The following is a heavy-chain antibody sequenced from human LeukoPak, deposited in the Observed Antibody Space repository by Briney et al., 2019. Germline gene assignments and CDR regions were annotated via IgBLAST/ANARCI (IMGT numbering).Heavy chain of an antibody. Sequence: PGRSLRLSCAASGFTFSSYGMHWARQAPGKGLEWVAVIWYDGSNKYYAASVKGRFTISRDNSKNTLDLQMSSLRAEDTAVYYCARLGSGWHFDYWGQGTLVTVSS. D-gene: IGHD6-19*01. CDR2: IWYDGSNK. J-gene: IGHJ4*02. V-gene: IGHV3-33*01. CDR3: ARLGSGWHFDY. CDR1: GFTFSSYG.